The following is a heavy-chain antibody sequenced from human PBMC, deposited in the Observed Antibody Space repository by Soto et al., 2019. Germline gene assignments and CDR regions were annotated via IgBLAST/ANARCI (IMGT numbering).Heavy chain of an antibody. D-gene: IGHD3-10*01. Sequence: EVQLLESGGGLVRPGGSLRLSCAASGFTFSSYAMNWVRQAPGKGLEWVSAISGTGYNTYYADSLKGRFTISRDNSKKTLSLQMISLRAEDTAVYYCARDRQFSHPRGGMDVWGQGTRVTVSS. J-gene: IGHJ6*02. CDR2: ISGTGYNT. CDR3: ARDRQFSHPRGGMDV. CDR1: GFTFSSYA. V-gene: IGHV3-23*01.